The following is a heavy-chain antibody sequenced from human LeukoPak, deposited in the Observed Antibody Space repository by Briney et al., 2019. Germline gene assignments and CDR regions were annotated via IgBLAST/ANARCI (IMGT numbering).Heavy chain of an antibody. V-gene: IGHV1-2*02. CDR1: GYTFSGYY. J-gene: IGHJ6*03. D-gene: IGHD6-13*01. Sequence: ASVKVSCKASGYTFSGYYMHWVRQAPGQGLEWMGCINPNSGGTNYAQKFQGRVTMTRDTSISTAYMELSSLTSDDTAVYFCAGGPAAAGSSFYYYMDVWGKGTTVTVSS. CDR2: INPNSGGT. CDR3: AGGPAAAGSSFYYYMDV.